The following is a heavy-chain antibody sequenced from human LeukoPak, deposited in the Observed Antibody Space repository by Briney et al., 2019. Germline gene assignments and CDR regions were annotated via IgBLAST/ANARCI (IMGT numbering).Heavy chain of an antibody. Sequence: NPSETLSLTCTVSGGSISSYYWSWIRQPAGKGLEWIGRMYTSANTNYNPSLKSRVTMSVDTSKNQFSLKLSSVTAADTAAYYCARWSPRHDASDIWGQGTMVTVSS. CDR3: ARWSPRHDASDI. D-gene: IGHD1-26*01. J-gene: IGHJ3*02. CDR1: GGSISSYY. V-gene: IGHV4-4*07. CDR2: MYTSANT.